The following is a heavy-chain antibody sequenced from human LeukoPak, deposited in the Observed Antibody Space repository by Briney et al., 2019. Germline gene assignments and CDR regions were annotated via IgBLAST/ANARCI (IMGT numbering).Heavy chain of an antibody. CDR2: ISRNGGST. D-gene: IGHD5-18*01. J-gene: IGHJ4*02. CDR1: GFTFSSYA. CDR3: ARDTISYGYDY. Sequence: GGSLRLSCAASGFTFSSYAMHWVRQAPGKGLEYVSAISRNGGSTYYANSVKGRFTISRDNSKNTLYLQMGSLRAEDMAVYYCARDTISYGYDYWGQGTLVTVSS. V-gene: IGHV3-64*01.